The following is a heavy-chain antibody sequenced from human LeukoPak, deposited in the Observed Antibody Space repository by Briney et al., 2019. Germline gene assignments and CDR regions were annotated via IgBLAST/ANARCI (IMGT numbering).Heavy chain of an antibody. J-gene: IGHJ5*02. V-gene: IGHV3-21*06. CDR3: ARASDP. CDR1: GFKFNSYS. Sequence: PGGSLRLSCAGPGFKFNSYSMNWVRQAPGKGLEWVSSISGYSDYIFYADSVRGRFTVSRDNAKNSLYLQMDGLRVEDTAVYYCARASDPWGQGTLVAVSS. CDR2: ISGYSDYI.